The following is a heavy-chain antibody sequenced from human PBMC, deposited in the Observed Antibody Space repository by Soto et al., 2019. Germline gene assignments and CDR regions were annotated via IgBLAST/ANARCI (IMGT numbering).Heavy chain of an antibody. CDR3: ARAGGGYGSGSHFDY. CDR1: GYTFTSYY. V-gene: IGHV1-46*03. Sequence: QVQLVQSGAEVKKPGASVKVSCKASGYTFTSYYMHWVRQAPGQGLEWMGIINPSGGSTSYAQKFQGRGTMTRDTSTSTVYMELSSLRSEDTAVYYCARAGGGYGSGSHFDYWGQGTLVTVSS. D-gene: IGHD3-10*01. CDR2: INPSGGST. J-gene: IGHJ4*02.